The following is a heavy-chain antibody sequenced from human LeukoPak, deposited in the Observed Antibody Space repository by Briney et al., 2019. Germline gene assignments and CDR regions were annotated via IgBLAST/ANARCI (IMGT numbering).Heavy chain of an antibody. CDR2: IYYSGST. CDR3: ARVFRGYSYGPFDY. D-gene: IGHD5-18*01. J-gene: IGHJ4*02. CDR1: GGSISSYY. V-gene: IGHV4-59*01. Sequence: SETLSLTCTVSGGSISSYYWSWIRQPPGKGLEWTGYIYYSGSTNYNPSLKSRVTISVDTSKNQFSLKLSSVTAADTAVYYCARVFRGYSYGPFDYWGQGTLVTVSS.